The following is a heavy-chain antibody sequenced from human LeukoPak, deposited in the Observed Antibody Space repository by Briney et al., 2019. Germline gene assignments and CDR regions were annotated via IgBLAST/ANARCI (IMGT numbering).Heavy chain of an antibody. J-gene: IGHJ4*02. V-gene: IGHV1-2*02. CDR3: ATASYYDSRLQPTLYYFDY. CDR2: INPNSGGT. CDR1: GYTFTDYY. Sequence: GASVKVSCKAPGYTFTDYYIHWVRQAPGQGLEWMGWINPNSGGTNYAQKFQGRVTMTRDTSISTAYMELSRLRSDDTAVYYCATASYYDSRLQPTLYYFDYWGQGTLVTVSS. D-gene: IGHD3-22*01.